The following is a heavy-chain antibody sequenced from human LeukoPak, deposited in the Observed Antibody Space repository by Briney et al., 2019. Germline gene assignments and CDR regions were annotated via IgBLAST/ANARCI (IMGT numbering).Heavy chain of an antibody. CDR3: ARFPPSTADYGDYWLGY. J-gene: IGHJ4*02. D-gene: IGHD4-17*01. CDR2: IRSTGSII. V-gene: IGHV3-48*03. CDR1: GFTFSSYE. Sequence: GGSLRLSCVASGFTFSSYEMNWVRQAPGKGLEWVAYIRSTGSIIFYADSVKGRFTISRDNAKNSLYLQMNSLRAEDTAVYYCARFPPSTADYGDYWLGYWGQGTLVTVSS.